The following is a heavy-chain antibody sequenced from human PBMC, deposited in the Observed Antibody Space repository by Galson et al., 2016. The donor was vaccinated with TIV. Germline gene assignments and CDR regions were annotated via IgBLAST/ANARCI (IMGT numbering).Heavy chain of an antibody. Sequence: SLRLSCAGSGFTFGDYAMTWLRQAPGKGLEWVGFIRSKTYGGSADYAASVEGRFSISRDDSERIAYLQMNSLKTEDTAVYYCAREGSGWKTDYFFDYWGQGTLVTVSS. CDR1: GFTFGDYA. J-gene: IGHJ4*02. CDR3: AREGSGWKTDYFFDY. D-gene: IGHD6-25*01. CDR2: IRSKTYGGSA. V-gene: IGHV3-49*03.